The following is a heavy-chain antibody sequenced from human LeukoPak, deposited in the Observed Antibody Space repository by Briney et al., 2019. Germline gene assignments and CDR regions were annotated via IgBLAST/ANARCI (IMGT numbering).Heavy chain of an antibody. CDR3: ARRSSWYGSVDY. V-gene: IGHV1-46*01. D-gene: IGHD6-13*01. J-gene: IGHJ4*02. CDR1: GYTFTSYY. Sequence: GASLKVSCKASGYTFTSYYMRWVRQAPGQGLEWMGIINPSGGSTSYAQKFQGRVTMTRDMSTSTVYMELSSLRSEDTAVYYCARRSSWYGSVDYWGQGTLVTVSS. CDR2: INPSGGST.